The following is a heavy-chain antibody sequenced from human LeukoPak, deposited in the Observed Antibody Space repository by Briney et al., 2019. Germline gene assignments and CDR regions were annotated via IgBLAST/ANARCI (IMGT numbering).Heavy chain of an antibody. D-gene: IGHD5-18*01. CDR2: VYTSGST. CDR1: GGSISSYY. V-gene: IGHV4-4*07. J-gene: IGHJ4*02. Sequence: SETLSLTCTVSGGSISSYYWSWIRQPAGKGLEWIGRVYTSGSTNYNPSLKSRVTISVDTSKNQFSLELNSVTAADTAVYYCARCLRGYSYGPFDYWGQGTLVTVSS. CDR3: ARCLRGYSYGPFDY.